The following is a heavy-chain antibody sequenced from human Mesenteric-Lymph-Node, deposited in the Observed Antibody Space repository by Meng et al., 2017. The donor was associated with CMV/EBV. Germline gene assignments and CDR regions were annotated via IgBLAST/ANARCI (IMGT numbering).Heavy chain of an antibody. CDR2: INPNDGST. CDR3: ARDPAPGGLWYFDY. V-gene: IGHV1-46*01. J-gene: IGHJ4*02. Sequence: GESLKISCQGSGYSFTSYWIGWVRQAPGQGLEWMGIINPNDGSTTYAQRFQGRVTMTRDTSTSTVYMELSSLRSEDTAVYYCARDPAPGGLWYFDYWGQGTLVTVSS. D-gene: IGHD2-21*01. CDR1: GYSFTSYW.